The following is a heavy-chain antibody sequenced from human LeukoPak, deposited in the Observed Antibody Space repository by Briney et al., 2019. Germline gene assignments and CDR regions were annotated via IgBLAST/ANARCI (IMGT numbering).Heavy chain of an antibody. CDR1: GFTFSSYW. Sequence: GGSLRLSCAASGFTFSSYWMSWVRQAPGKGLEWVANLNQDGSEKYYVDSVKGRFTISRDNALNSLYLQIGSLKVEDTAVYYCASRVWVGTTFHYYYYMDVWGKGTTVTVSS. CDR2: LNQDGSEK. V-gene: IGHV3-7*01. D-gene: IGHD1-26*01. CDR3: ASRVWVGTTFHYYYYMDV. J-gene: IGHJ6*03.